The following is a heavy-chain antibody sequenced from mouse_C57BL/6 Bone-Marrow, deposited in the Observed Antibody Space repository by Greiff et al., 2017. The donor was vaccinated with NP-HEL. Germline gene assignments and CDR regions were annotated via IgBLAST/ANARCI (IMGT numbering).Heavy chain of an antibody. Sequence: EVQLQQSGPELVKPGASVKISCKASGYSFTDYYMHWVKQSHGKSLEWIGVINPNYGTTSYNQKFKGKATLTVDQSSSTAYMQLNSLTSEDSAVYYCGYSSGRAWFAYWGQGTLVTVSA. V-gene: IGHV1-39*01. D-gene: IGHD3-2*02. CDR1: GYSFTDYY. J-gene: IGHJ3*01. CDR2: INPNYGTT. CDR3: GYSSGRAWFAY.